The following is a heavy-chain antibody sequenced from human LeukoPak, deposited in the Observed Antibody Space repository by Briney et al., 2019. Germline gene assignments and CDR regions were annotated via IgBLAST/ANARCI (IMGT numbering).Heavy chain of an antibody. V-gene: IGHV4-59*01. J-gene: IGHJ5*02. CDR2: IYDIGTT. CDR3: ARGGYYGSGNDFRFDP. Sequence: SETLSLTCTVSGGSITRFYWSWIRQPPGKGLEWIGYIYDIGTTNYNPSLKTRVTMSVDTSNNQFSLKLSSVTAADTAVYYCARGGYYGSGNDFRFDPWGQGTLVTVSS. CDR1: GGSITRFY. D-gene: IGHD3-10*01.